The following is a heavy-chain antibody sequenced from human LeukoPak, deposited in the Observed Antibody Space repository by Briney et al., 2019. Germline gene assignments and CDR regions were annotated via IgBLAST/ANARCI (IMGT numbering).Heavy chain of an antibody. CDR3: ARDRRKTYYDYVWGSYRTYYFDY. V-gene: IGHV4-39*07. CDR2: IYYSGST. D-gene: IGHD3-16*02. CDR1: GGSISSSSYY. Sequence: SETLSLTCTVSGGSISSSSYYWGWIRQPPGKGLEWIGSIYYSGSTYYNPSLKSRFTISVDTSKNQFSLKLSSVTAADTAVYYCARDRRKTYYDYVWGSYRTYYFDYWGQGTLVTVSS. J-gene: IGHJ4*02.